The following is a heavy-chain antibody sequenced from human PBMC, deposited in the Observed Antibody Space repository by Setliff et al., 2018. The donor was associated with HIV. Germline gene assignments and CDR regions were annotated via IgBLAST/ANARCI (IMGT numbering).Heavy chain of an antibody. D-gene: IGHD3-22*01. J-gene: IGHJ5*02. CDR2: LYSGGDT. CDR3: ARHRGVRDTSGSAWHGIAWFDP. V-gene: IGHV4-39*01. CDR1: GGSISTPTYY. Sequence: KPSETLSLTCLVSGGSISTPTYYWGWIRQSPGKGLEWIGSLYSGGDTYYNPSFKSRVNISGDTSKNQFFLKLGSVTAADTATYYCARHRGVRDTSGSAWHGIAWFDPWGQGTLVTVSS.